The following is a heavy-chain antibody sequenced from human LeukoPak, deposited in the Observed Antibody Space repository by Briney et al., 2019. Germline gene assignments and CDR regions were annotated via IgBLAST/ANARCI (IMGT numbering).Heavy chain of an antibody. CDR2: IKQDGSEK. Sequence: QTGGSLRLSRAASGFTFSSYWMSWVRQAPGKGLEWVANIKQDGSEKYYVDSVKGRFTISRDNAKNSLYLQMNSLRAEDTAVYYCARDPRYLWSGPYYFDYWGQGTLVTVSS. J-gene: IGHJ4*02. CDR3: ARDPRYLWSGPYYFDY. V-gene: IGHV3-7*01. D-gene: IGHD3-10*01. CDR1: GFTFSSYW.